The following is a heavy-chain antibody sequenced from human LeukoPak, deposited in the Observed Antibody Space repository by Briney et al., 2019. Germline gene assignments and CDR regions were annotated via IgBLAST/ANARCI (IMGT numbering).Heavy chain of an antibody. V-gene: IGHV1-18*01. D-gene: IGHD1-26*01. CDR1: GYTFTSYG. CDR3: ARVRGGGSYTDY. J-gene: IGHJ4*02. CDR2: ISAYNGNT. Sequence: ASVKVPCKASGYTFTSYGISWVRQAPGQGLEWMGWISAYNGNTNYAQKLQGRVTMTRDTSTSTVYMELSSLRSEDTAVYYCARVRGGGSYTDYWGQGTLVTVSS.